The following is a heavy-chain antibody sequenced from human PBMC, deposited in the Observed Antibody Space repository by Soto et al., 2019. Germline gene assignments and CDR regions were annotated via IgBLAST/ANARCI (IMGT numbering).Heavy chain of an antibody. CDR3: ARPHFSSSYYFDY. Sequence: QVQLVQSGAELKKPGASVKVSCKASGYTFTSYNMHWVRQAPGQRLEWMGWINAGNGNTKYLQKFQGRDTITRETSASTAYMELSSLRSEDTAVYYCARPHFSSSYYFDYWGQGTLVTVSS. CDR1: GYTFTSYN. D-gene: IGHD6-13*01. CDR2: INAGNGNT. V-gene: IGHV1-3*01. J-gene: IGHJ4*02.